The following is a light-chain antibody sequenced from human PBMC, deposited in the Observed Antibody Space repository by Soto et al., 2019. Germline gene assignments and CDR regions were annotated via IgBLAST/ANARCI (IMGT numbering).Light chain of an antibody. Sequence: DIQMTQSPSTLSASVGDRVTITCRASQSISTYLAWYQQKPGKAPKVLIWNAYTLHRGVSSRFSGSGSGTEFTLTISSLQPDDFATYYCQQYNGYSTWTFGQGTKVEIK. V-gene: IGKV1-5*01. CDR1: QSISTY. J-gene: IGKJ1*01. CDR3: QQYNGYSTWT. CDR2: NAY.